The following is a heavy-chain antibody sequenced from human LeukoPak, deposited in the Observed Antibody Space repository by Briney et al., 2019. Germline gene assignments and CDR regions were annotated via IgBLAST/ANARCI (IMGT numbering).Heavy chain of an antibody. CDR2: IYWDDDK. D-gene: IGHD2-15*01. V-gene: IGHV2-5*02. Sequence: SGPTLVKPTQTLTLTCTFSGFSLSTSGVGVGWVRQPPGKALEWLALIYWDDDKRYSPSLKSRLTITKDTSKNQVVLTLTNMDSVDTATYYCARLNVEVVLDYWGQGTPVTVSS. J-gene: IGHJ4*02. CDR1: GFSLSTSGVG. CDR3: ARLNVEVVLDY.